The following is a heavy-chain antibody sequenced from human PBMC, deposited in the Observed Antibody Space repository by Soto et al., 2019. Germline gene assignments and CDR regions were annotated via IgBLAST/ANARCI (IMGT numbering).Heavy chain of an antibody. CDR2: IYSGGST. CDR1: GFTVSSNS. Sequence: EVQLVESGGGLIQPGGSLRLSCAASGFTVSSNSMSWVRQAPGKGLEWVSVIYSGGSTYYADSVKGRFTISRDNSKNTLYLQMNSLRAEDTAVYYCAREGVVVTAAEYYFDYWGQGTLVTVSS. J-gene: IGHJ4*02. D-gene: IGHD2-21*02. V-gene: IGHV3-53*01. CDR3: AREGVVVTAAEYYFDY.